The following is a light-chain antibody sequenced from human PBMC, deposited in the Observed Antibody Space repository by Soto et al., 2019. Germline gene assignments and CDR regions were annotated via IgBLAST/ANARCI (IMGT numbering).Light chain of an antibody. CDR2: SNN. J-gene: IGLJ1*01. CDR1: SSNIGSNT. CDR3: ATWADCLNSYV. Sequence: QSVLTQPPSASGTPGQRVTISCSGSSSNIGSNTVSWYQQLPQRAPKLLIFSNNQRPSGVTDRFSGSKSGTSASLAISGLQSEDEADYYCATWADCLNSYVFGTVTKLTVL. V-gene: IGLV1-44*01.